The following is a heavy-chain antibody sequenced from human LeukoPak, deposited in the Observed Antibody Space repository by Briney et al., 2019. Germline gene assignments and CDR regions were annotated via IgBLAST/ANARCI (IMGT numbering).Heavy chain of an antibody. CDR3: AKDIAQGYTFGSIEQDY. J-gene: IGHJ4*02. V-gene: IGHV3-23*01. Sequence: GGSLRLSCAASGFTFSSYAMSWVRQAPGKGLEWVSSMTGSGRRTYYADSVKGRFTISRDNSKNTLSLQMNSLRAEDTAVYYCAKDIAQGYTFGSIEQDYWGQGTLVTVSS. CDR2: MTGSGRRT. D-gene: IGHD5-18*01. CDR1: GFTFSSYA.